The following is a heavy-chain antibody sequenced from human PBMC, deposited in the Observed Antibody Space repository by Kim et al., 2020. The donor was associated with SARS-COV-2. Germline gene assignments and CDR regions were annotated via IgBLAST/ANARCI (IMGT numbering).Heavy chain of an antibody. CDR3: ARDRGGYSSLDY. Sequence: YYNPSLKSRVTISVDTSKNQFSLKLSSVTAADTAVYYCARDRGGYSSLDYWGQGTLVTVSS. D-gene: IGHD6-19*01. V-gene: IGHV4-39*07. J-gene: IGHJ4*02.